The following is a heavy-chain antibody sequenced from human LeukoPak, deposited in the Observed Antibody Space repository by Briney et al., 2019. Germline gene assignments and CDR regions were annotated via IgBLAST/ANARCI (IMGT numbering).Heavy chain of an antibody. V-gene: IGHV3-23*01. CDR3: ARSGLSRFGF. D-gene: IGHD2/OR15-2a*01. CDR1: GFPFSRLA. Sequence: GSLKTSCAAPGFPFSRLAMKWVRQAPGEGLEWVSAISHSGASTYYADSVKGRFTISRDNSRNTLYLQMNSLRAEDTAVYYCARSGLSRFGFWGQGTLVTVSS. J-gene: IGHJ4*02. CDR2: ISHSGAST.